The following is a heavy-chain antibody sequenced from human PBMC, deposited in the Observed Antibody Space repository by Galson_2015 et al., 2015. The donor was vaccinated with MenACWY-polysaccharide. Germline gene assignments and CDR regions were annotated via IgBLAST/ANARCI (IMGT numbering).Heavy chain of an antibody. J-gene: IGHJ6*02. D-gene: IGHD1-1*01. CDR2: IKQDGSEK. Sequence: SLRLSCAASGFTFSSYWMSWVRQAPGKGLEWVAHIKQDGSEKYYVDSVKGRFTISRDNAKNSLYLQMNSLRAEDTAVYFCARERPWRYYYGMDVWGQGTTVTVSS. CDR3: ARERPWRYYYGMDV. V-gene: IGHV3-7*01. CDR1: GFTFSSYW.